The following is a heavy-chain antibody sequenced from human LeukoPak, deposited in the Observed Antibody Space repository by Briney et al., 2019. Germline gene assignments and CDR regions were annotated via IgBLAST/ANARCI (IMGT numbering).Heavy chain of an antibody. J-gene: IGHJ4*02. CDR2: THSSGST. V-gene: IGHV4-61*10. CDR3: AREVGAPRYFDY. CDR1: GASVSSDSYY. Sequence: SETLSLPCTVSGASVSSDSYYWSWIRQPAGRTLEWIGRTHSSGSTDYNPSLMSRVTMSLDTSKNQFSLRLSSVTAADTAVYYCAREVGAPRYFDYWGQGTLVTVSS. D-gene: IGHD1-26*01.